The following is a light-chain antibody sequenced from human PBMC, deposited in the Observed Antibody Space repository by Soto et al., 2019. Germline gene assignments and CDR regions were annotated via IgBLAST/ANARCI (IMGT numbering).Light chain of an antibody. CDR1: QSINTW. J-gene: IGKJ1*01. CDR3: QQYQTYSP. Sequence: DIPMTQSPATLSASVGDRVTITCRASQSINTWLAWYQLKPGRAPKLLIYNASTLESGVSSRFSGSGSGTEFTLTISSLQPDDFATYYCQQYQTYSPFGQGTKVEIK. CDR2: NAS. V-gene: IGKV1-5*03.